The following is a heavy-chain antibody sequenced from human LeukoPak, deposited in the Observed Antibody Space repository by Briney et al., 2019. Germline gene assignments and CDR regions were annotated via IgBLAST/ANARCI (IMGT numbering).Heavy chain of an antibody. CDR1: GFTFSSYA. CDR2: IGATGVST. CDR3: AKDQGGYSAYGHLDY. Sequence: GGSLRLSCAASGFTFSSYAMSWVRQAPGKGLEWVSGIGATGVSTFYGDSVKGRFTMSRDNSKNTLYLRMDSLRAEDTAVHYCAKDQGGYSAYGHLDYWGQGTLVTVSS. V-gene: IGHV3-23*01. J-gene: IGHJ4*02. D-gene: IGHD5-12*01.